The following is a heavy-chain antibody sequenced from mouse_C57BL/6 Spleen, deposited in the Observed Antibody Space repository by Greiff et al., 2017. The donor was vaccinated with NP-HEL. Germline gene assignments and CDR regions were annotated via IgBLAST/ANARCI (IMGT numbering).Heavy chain of an antibody. Sequence: QVHVKQPGAELVKPGASVKLSCKASGYTFTSYWMHWVKQRPGQGLEWIGMIHPNSGSTNYNEKFKSKATLTVDKSSSTAYMQLSSLTSEDSAVYYCARTPDYYGSSYYAMDYWGQGTSVTVSS. CDR1: GYTFTSYW. CDR2: IHPNSGST. V-gene: IGHV1-64*01. D-gene: IGHD1-1*01. J-gene: IGHJ4*01. CDR3: ARTPDYYGSSYYAMDY.